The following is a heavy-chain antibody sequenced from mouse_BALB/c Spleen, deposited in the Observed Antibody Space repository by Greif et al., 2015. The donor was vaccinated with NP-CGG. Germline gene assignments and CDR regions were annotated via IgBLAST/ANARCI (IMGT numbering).Heavy chain of an antibody. CDR2: INPSNGRT. CDR1: GYTFTSYW. V-gene: IGHV1S81*02. CDR3: ARREDYYDYDGGYFDY. Sequence: VKLLESGAELVKPGASVKLSCKASGYTFTSYWMHWVKQRPGQGLEWIGEINPSNGRTNYNEKFKSKATLTVDKSSSTAYMQLSSLTSEDSAVYYCARREDYYDYDGGYFDYWGQGTTLTVSS. D-gene: IGHD2-4*01. J-gene: IGHJ2*01.